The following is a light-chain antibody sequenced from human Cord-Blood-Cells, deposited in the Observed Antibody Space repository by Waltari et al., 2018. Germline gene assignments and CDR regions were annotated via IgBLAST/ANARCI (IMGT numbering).Light chain of an antibody. CDR2: GAS. CDR1: QSVSSN. J-gene: IGKJ5*01. Sequence: EIVMTQSPATLSVSPGERATLSCRASQSVSSNLAWYQQKPGQAPTLLFYGASTRATGIPARFSGSGSGTEFTLTISSLQSEDFSVYYCQQYNNWPLSTFGQGTRLEIK. CDR3: QQYNNWPLST. V-gene: IGKV3-15*01.